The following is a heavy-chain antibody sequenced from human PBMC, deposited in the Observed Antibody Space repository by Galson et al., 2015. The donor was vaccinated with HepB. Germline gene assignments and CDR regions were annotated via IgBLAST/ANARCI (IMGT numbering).Heavy chain of an antibody. Sequence: TLSLTCTVSGGSISSGGYYWSWIRQHPGKGLEWIGYIYYSGSTYYNPSLKSRVTISVDTSKNLFSLKLSSVTAADTAVYYCSRVGATSWYFDLWGRGTLVTVSS. CDR1: GGSISSGGYY. CDR2: IYYSGST. CDR3: SRVGATSWYFDL. D-gene: IGHD1-26*01. V-gene: IGHV4-31*03. J-gene: IGHJ2*01.